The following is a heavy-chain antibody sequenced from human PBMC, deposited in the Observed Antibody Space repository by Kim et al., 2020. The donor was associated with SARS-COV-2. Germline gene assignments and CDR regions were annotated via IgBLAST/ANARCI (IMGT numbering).Heavy chain of an antibody. V-gene: IGHV1-69*13. J-gene: IGHJ6*02. Sequence: SVKVSCKASGGTFSSYAISWVRQAPGQGLEWMGGIIPIFGTANYAQKFQGRVTITADESTSTAYMELSSLRSEDTAVYYCAGGTCSSTSCYPGGYYYYGMDVWGQGTTVTVSS. CDR1: GGTFSSYA. CDR2: IIPIFGTA. D-gene: IGHD2-2*01. CDR3: AGGTCSSTSCYPGGYYYYGMDV.